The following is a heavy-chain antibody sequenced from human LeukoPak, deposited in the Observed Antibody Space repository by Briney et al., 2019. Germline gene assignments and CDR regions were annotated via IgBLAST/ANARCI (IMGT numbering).Heavy chain of an antibody. Sequence: SETLSLTCTVSGGSISSSSYYWGWIRQPPGKGLEWIGSIYYSGSTYYNPSLKSRVTISVDTSKNQSSLKLSSVTAADTAVYYCAMTSTTGTLFDIWGQGTMVTVSS. CDR1: GGSISSSSYY. J-gene: IGHJ3*02. CDR2: IYYSGST. CDR3: AMTSTTGTLFDI. D-gene: IGHD1-1*01. V-gene: IGHV4-39*01.